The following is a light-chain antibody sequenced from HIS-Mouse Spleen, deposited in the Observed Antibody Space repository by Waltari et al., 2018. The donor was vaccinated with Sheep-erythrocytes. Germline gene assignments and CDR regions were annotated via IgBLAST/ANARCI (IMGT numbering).Light chain of an antibody. V-gene: IGKV1-9*01. CDR3: QQLNSYPHT. Sequence: DIQLTQSPSFLSASVGDRVTIPCRASQGISSYLAWYQQKPGKAPKLLIYAASTLQIGVPSRFSGSGSGTEFTLTISSLQPEDFATYYCQQLNSYPHTFGQGTKLEIK. CDR1: QGISSY. CDR2: AAS. J-gene: IGKJ2*01.